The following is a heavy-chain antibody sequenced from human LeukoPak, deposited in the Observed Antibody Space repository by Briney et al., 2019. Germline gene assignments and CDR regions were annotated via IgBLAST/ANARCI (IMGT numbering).Heavy chain of an antibody. V-gene: IGHV1-3*01. J-gene: IGHJ4*02. CDR2: INAGNGNT. D-gene: IGHD4/OR15-4a*01. Sequence: ASVKVSCKASGYTFTSYAMHWVRQAPGQRLEWMGWINAGNGNTKYSQKFQGRVTITRDTSASTAYMELSSLRSEDTAVYYCARGPEVGGDYGIDYWGQGTLVTVSS. CDR1: GYTFTSYA. CDR3: ARGPEVGGDYGIDY.